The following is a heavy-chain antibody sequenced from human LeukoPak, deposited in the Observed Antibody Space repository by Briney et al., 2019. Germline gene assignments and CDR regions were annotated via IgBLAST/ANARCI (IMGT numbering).Heavy chain of an antibody. V-gene: IGHV3-23*01. CDR3: AKMTGGSDAFDI. CDR1: AFTFSSYA. CDR2: ISGSGSST. D-gene: IGHD3-16*01. Sequence: GGSLRLSCAAPAFTFSSYAMSWVRQAPGKGLEWISSISGSGSSTYFADSVKGRFTISRDNSKNTLYLQMNSLRAEDTAVYYCAKMTGGSDAFDIWGQGTMVTVSS. J-gene: IGHJ3*02.